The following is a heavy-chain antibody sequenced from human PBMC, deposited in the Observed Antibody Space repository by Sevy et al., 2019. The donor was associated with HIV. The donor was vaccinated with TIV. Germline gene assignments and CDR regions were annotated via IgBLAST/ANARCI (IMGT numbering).Heavy chain of an antibody. Sequence: GGSLRLSCAASGFTFSTYAMNWVRQAPGKGLEWVSSISTNGRSAYYTDSVEGRFTISRDNSKNTLYLQMNRLRADDTAVYYCAKGYCSGGSCPRDYYYYGMDVWGQGTTVTVSS. J-gene: IGHJ6*02. CDR3: AKGYCSGGSCPRDYYYYGMDV. D-gene: IGHD2-15*01. CDR1: GFTFSTYA. V-gene: IGHV3-23*01. CDR2: ISTNGRSA.